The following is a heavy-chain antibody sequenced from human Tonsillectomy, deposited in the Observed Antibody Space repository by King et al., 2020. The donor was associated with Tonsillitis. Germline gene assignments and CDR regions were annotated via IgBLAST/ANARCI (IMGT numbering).Heavy chain of an antibody. Sequence: QLQESGPGLVKPSETLSLTCTVSGGSISSYYWSWIRQPPGKGLEWIGYIYYSGSTNYNPSLKSRVTISVDTSKNQFSLKLSSVTAADTAVYYWAREAGQLGLDYWGQGTLVTVSS. V-gene: IGHV4-59*01. CDR2: IYYSGST. D-gene: IGHD6-6*01. CDR3: AREAGQLGLDY. CDR1: GGSISSYY. J-gene: IGHJ4*02.